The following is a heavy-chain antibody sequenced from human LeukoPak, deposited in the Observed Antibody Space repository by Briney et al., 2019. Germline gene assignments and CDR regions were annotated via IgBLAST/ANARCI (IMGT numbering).Heavy chain of an antibody. CDR2: IYYSGST. V-gene: IGHV4-59*01. CDR1: GGSISSYY. D-gene: IGHD6-6*01. Sequence: SETLSLTCTVSGGSISSYYWSWIRQPPGKGLEWIGYIYYSGSTNYNPSHKSRVTISVDTSKNQFSLKLSSVTAADTAVYYCARVPPLQQLGTYYYYYYGMDVWGQGTTVTVSS. CDR3: ARVPPLQQLGTYYYYYYGMDV. J-gene: IGHJ6*02.